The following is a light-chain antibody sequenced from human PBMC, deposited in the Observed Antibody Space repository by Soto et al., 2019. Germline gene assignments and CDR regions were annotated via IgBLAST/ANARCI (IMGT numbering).Light chain of an antibody. CDR1: QSVLHSPNNKNY. CDR3: HQYNGIPWT. Sequence: DIVMTQSPDSLAVSLGERATINCKSSQSVLHSPNNKNYLAWYQQQPGQPPKLLIYWASTRNSGVPYRFSGSGSGTDFTLTIRSLQAEDVAVYYCHQYNGIPWTFGQGTKVEIK. V-gene: IGKV4-1*01. CDR2: WAS. J-gene: IGKJ1*01.